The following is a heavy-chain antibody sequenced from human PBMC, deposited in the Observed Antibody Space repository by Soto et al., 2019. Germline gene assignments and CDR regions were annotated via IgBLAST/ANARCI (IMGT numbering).Heavy chain of an antibody. J-gene: IGHJ6*03. CDR1: GGSFSGYY. CDR2: INHSGST. Sequence: QVQLQQWGAGLLKPSETLSLTCAVYGGSFSGYYWSWIRQPPGKGLGWIGEINHSGSTNYNPSLKSRVTISVDTSKNQFSLKLSSVTAADTAVYYCARGPSIAAAGTNYYYYMDVWGKGTTVTVSS. CDR3: ARGPSIAAAGTNYYYYMDV. D-gene: IGHD6-13*01. V-gene: IGHV4-34*01.